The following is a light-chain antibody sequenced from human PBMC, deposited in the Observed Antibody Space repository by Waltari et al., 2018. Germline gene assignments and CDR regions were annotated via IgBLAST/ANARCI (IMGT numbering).Light chain of an antibody. CDR1: SSNIGSNT. J-gene: IGLJ2*01. V-gene: IGLV1-44*01. CDR3: AAWDDSLSGYVV. CDR2: SNL. Sequence: QSVLTQPPSASGTPGQTVTISCSGGSSNIGSNTVNWYQHLPGSAPKLLIFSNLQGPSGVPDRFSGSKSGTSASLAISGLQSEDEGDYYCAAWDDSLSGYVVFGGGTKLTVL.